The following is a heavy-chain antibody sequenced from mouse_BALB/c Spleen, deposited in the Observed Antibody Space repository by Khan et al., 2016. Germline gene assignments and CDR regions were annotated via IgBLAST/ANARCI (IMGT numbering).Heavy chain of an antibody. Sequence: EVQLQESGPDLVKPSQSLSLTCTVTGYSITSGYSWHWIRQFPGNKLEWMGYIHYSGGTKYIPSLKSRISITRDTSKNQFFLQLNSVTPGDTATYYCTRSHGYYAMDYWGQGTSVTVSS. V-gene: IGHV3-1*02. CDR2: IHYSGGT. CDR1: GYSITSGYS. J-gene: IGHJ4*01. CDR3: TRSHGYYAMDY.